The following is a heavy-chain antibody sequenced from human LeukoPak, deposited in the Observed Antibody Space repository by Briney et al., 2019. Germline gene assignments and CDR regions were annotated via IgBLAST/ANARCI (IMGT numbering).Heavy chain of an antibody. CDR2: IYTSGST. V-gene: IGHV4-61*02. CDR1: GGSISSGSCY. D-gene: IGHD4-17*01. Sequence: PSETLSLTCTVSGGSISSGSCYWSWIRQPAGKGLEWIGRIYTSGSTNYNPSLKSRVTISVDTSKNQFSLKLSSVTAADTAVYYCARGATRCYFDYWGQGTLVTVSS. J-gene: IGHJ4*02. CDR3: ARGATRCYFDY.